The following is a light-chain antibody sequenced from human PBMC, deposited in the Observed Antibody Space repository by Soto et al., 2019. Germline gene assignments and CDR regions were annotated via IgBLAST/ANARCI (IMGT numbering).Light chain of an antibody. V-gene: IGLV1-44*01. CDR2: SYN. CDR3: AAWDDRLNGVV. J-gene: IGLJ2*01. Sequence: QAVVTQPPSASGTPGQRVTISCSGSSSNIGSNNVNWYQQVPRTAPKLLIYSYNERPSGVPDRFSGSKSGTSASLAISGLQSEDEADYYCAAWDDRLNGVVFGGGTKLTVL. CDR1: SSNIGSNN.